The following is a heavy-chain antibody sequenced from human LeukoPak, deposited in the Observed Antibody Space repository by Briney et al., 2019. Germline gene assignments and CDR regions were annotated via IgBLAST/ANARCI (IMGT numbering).Heavy chain of an antibody. Sequence: GGSLRLSWSASGFTFNSYGIYWVRQPPGKGLEWVAFISYDGSNKYYGDAVRGRLTISRDNSQNTVYLQMNSLRTQGTAVYYCAEEQWLAGALDYWGQGTLVTVSS. D-gene: IGHD6-19*01. J-gene: IGHJ4*02. CDR3: AEEQWLAGALDY. V-gene: IGHV3-30*18. CDR2: ISYDGSNK. CDR1: GFTFNSYG.